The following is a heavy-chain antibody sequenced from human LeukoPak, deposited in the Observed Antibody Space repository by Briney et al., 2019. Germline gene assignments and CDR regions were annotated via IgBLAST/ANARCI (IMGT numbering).Heavy chain of an antibody. CDR1: GDSIRSHF. CDR3: VIGRGWLPDY. Sequence: SETPSLTCTVSGDSIRSHFYNWVRQPPGKGLEWIGVTHESESTNYNPSLKGRVTISVDTPKNQFSLRLTSVTAADTAVYYCVIGRGWLPDYWGQGTLVTVSS. CDR2: THESEST. D-gene: IGHD5-24*01. J-gene: IGHJ4*02. V-gene: IGHV4-59*11.